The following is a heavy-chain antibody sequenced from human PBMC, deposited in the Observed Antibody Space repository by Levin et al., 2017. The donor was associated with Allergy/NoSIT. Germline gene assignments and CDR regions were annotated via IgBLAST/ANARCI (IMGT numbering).Heavy chain of an antibody. V-gene: IGHV4-34*01. CDR1: GGSFSGSY. CDR3: HGEYSYGNDY. D-gene: IGHD5-18*01. CDR2: ISDSGSI. J-gene: IGHJ4*02. Sequence: KASETLSLTCAVYGGSFSGSYWTWIRQPPGKGLEWIGQISDSGSISYNPSLKSRLTISVDTSKNHFSLKLTSVTAADTAVYYCHGEYSYGNDYWGQGTLVTVSS.